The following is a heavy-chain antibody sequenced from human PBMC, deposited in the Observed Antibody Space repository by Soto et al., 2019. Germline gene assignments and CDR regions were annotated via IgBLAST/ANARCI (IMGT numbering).Heavy chain of an antibody. Sequence: SETLSLTCAVYGGSFSGYYWSWIRQPPGKGLEWIGEINHSGSTNYNPSLKSRVTISVDTSKNQFSLKLSSVTAADTAVYYCARGSRPVVPAAVGEDYGMDVWGQGTTVTAP. V-gene: IGHV4-34*01. CDR1: GGSFSGYY. CDR3: ARGSRPVVPAAVGEDYGMDV. CDR2: INHSGST. J-gene: IGHJ6*02. D-gene: IGHD2-2*01.